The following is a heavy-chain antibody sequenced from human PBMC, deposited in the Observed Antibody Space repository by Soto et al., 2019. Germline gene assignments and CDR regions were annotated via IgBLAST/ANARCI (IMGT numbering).Heavy chain of an antibody. CDR1: GYTFTSYA. CDR2: INAGNGNT. V-gene: IGHV1-3*01. J-gene: IGHJ6*02. CDR3: ARVYPVLSSDYYYGMDV. D-gene: IGHD3-16*02. Sequence: GASVNVSCKASGYTFTSYAMHWVRQAPGQRLEWMGWINAGNGNTKYSQKFQGRVTITRDTSASTAYMELSSLRSEDTAVYYCARVYPVLSSDYYYGMDVWGQGTTVTVSS.